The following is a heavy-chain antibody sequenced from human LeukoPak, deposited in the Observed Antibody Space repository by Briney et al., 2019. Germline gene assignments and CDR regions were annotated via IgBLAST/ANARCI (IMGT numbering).Heavy chain of an antibody. CDR1: GGSISSGDYY. V-gene: IGHV4-30-4*01. J-gene: IGHJ4*02. Sequence: PSETLSLTCTVSGGSISSGDYYWSWIRQPPGKGLEWIGYIYYSGSTYYNPSLKSRVTISVDTSKNQFSLKLSSVTAADTAVYYCAREGAHCSGGSCLDYWGQGTLVTVSS. D-gene: IGHD2-15*01. CDR3: AREGAHCSGGSCLDY. CDR2: IYYSGST.